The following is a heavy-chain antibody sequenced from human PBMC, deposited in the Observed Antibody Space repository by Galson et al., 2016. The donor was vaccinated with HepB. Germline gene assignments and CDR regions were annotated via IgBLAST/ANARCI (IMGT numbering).Heavy chain of an antibody. CDR3: ARATHYGPLYFDS. V-gene: IGHV4-59*01. CDR1: GSSISTYY. D-gene: IGHD3-16*01. CDR2: IYYSGAT. J-gene: IGHJ4*02. Sequence: ETLSLTCTISGSSISTYYWTWIRQPPRKGLEWIGYIYYSGATNYNPSLKSRVTISVDPSKKQLSLKLSSVTAADTAIYYGARATHYGPLYFDSWGQGTLVTVSS.